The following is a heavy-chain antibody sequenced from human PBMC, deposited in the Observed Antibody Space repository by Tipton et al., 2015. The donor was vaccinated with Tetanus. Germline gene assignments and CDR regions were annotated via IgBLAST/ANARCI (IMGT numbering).Heavy chain of an antibody. CDR3: ASLVAAAGDFYYYGMDV. D-gene: IGHD6-13*01. CDR1: GYTFTGYY. CDR2: INPNSGGT. J-gene: IGHJ6*02. V-gene: IGHV1-2*02. Sequence: QLVQSGAEVKKPGASVKVSCKASGYTFTGYYMHWVRQAPGQGLEWMGWINPNSGGTNYAQKFQGRVTMTRDTSISTAYMELSRLRSDDTAVYYCASLVAAAGDFYYYGMDVWGQGTMVTVSS.